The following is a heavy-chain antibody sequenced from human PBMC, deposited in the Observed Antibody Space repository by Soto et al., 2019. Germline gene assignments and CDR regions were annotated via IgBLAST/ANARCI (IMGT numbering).Heavy chain of an antibody. CDR1: GGTFSSYA. D-gene: IGHD2-2*01. V-gene: IGHV1-69*12. Sequence: QVQLVQSGAEVKKPGSSVKVSCKASGGTFSSYAISWVRQAPGQGLEWMGGIIPIFGTANYAQKFQGRVTTTADDPTGTAFMELSSLRSEDTAVYYCARGEIVLVPAAIPVIPYGMDVWGQGTTVTVSS. CDR2: IIPIFGTA. J-gene: IGHJ6*02. CDR3: ARGEIVLVPAAIPVIPYGMDV.